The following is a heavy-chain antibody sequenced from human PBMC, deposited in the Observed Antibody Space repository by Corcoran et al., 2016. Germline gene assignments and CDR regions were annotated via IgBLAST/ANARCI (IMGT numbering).Heavy chain of an antibody. D-gene: IGHD5-18*01. V-gene: IGHV4-61*01. CDR1: GGSVSSGSYY. J-gene: IGHJ4*02. CDR2: IYYSGST. Sequence: QVQLQESGPGLVKPSETLSLTCTVSGGSVSSGSYYWSWIRQPPGKGLEWIGYIYYSGSTNYNPSLKSRVTISVDTSKNQFSLKLRSVTAADTAVYYCARVGYSYGLGYWGQGTLVTVSS. CDR3: ARVGYSYGLGY.